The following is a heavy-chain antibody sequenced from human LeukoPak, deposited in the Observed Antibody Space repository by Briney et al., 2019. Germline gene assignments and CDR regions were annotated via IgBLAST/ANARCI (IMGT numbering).Heavy chain of an antibody. V-gene: IGHV3-23*01. CDR1: GFTFSSYA. J-gene: IGHJ4*02. CDR3: AKFLPTHIVVANYYFDY. Sequence: GGSLRLSCAASGFTFSSYAMSWVRQAPGKGPEWVSAISGSGGSTYYADSVKGRFTISRDNSKNTLYLQMNSLRAEDTAVYYCAKFLPTHIVVANYYFDYWGQGTLVTVSS. CDR2: ISGSGGST. D-gene: IGHD2-21*01.